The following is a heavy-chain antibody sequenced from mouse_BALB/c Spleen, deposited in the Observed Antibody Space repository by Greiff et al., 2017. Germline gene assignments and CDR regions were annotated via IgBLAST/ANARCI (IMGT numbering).Heavy chain of an antibody. Sequence: VQLQQSGPELVKPGASVKMSCKASGYTFTSYVMHWVQQKPGQGLEWIGYINPYNDGTKYNEKFKGKATLTSDKSSSTAYMELSSLTSEDSAVYYCARAYYRYDGYFDVWGAGTTVTVSS. V-gene: IGHV1-14*01. CDR3: ARAYYRYDGYFDV. J-gene: IGHJ1*01. CDR2: INPYNDGT. D-gene: IGHD2-14*01. CDR1: GYTFTSYV.